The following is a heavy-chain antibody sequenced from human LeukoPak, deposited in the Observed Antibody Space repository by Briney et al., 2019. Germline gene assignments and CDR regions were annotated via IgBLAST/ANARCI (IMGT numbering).Heavy chain of an antibody. V-gene: IGHV3-7*01. J-gene: IGHJ4*02. CDR2: IRKDGSEE. D-gene: IGHD1-7*01. CDR3: ARKLRGSYFDY. CDR1: GFTFSSYA. Sequence: GGSLRLSCAASGFTFSSYAMSWVRQAPGKGLEWVANIRKDGSEEYYVDSVKDRFTISRDNAKNSLYLQMNSLRAEDTAVYYCARKLRGSYFDYWGQGTLVTVSS.